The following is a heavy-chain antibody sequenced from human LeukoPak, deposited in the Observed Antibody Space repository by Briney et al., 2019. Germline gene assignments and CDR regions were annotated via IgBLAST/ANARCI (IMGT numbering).Heavy chain of an antibody. CDR1: GVTFSGSA. CDR3: TRHRTGARGMDRTYYYYGMDV. D-gene: IGHD7-27*01. J-gene: IGHJ6*02. V-gene: IGHV3-73*01. Sequence: GGSPRLSCAAPGVTFSGSAMHWVRQASGKRLEGVCRIRNKTNSYATAYAASVKGRFTISRDDSKNTAYLQMNSLKTEDTAVYYCTRHRTGARGMDRTYYYYGMDVWGQGTTVTVSS. CDR2: IRNKTNSYAT.